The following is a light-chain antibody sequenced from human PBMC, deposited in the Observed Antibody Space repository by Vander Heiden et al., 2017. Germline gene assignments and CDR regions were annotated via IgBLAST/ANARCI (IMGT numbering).Light chain of an antibody. CDR2: EVS. V-gene: IGLV2-23*02. CDR3: CSYAGSRTFV. CDR1: SSNVWSYNL. Sequence: QPALTQPASVSGSPGQSITITCTGTSSNVWSYNLVSWYQQHPGKAPKVMIYEVSTRPSGVSNRFSGSKSGNTASLTISGLQAEDEADYYCCSYAGSRTFVFGTGTKVTVL. J-gene: IGLJ1*01.